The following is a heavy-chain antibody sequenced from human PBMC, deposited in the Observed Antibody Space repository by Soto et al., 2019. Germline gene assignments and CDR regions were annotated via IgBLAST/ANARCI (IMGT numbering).Heavy chain of an antibody. J-gene: IGHJ4*02. D-gene: IGHD3-22*01. CDR1: GFTFSLYS. CDR2: LTSSSTYI. Sequence: GGSLRLSCAASGFTFSLYSMIWVRQAPGKGLERVSSLTSSSTYIYYADSLKGRFTISRDNAKNSLYLQMDSLRAEDTATYYCVRARSTDSRPDYWGRGTLVTVSS. V-gene: IGHV3-21*01. CDR3: VRARSTDSRPDY.